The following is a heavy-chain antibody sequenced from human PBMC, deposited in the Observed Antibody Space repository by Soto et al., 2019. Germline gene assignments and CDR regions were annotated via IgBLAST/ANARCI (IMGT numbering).Heavy chain of an antibody. V-gene: IGHV1-18*04. J-gene: IGHJ5*02. D-gene: IGHD3-16*01. Sequence: GASVKVSCKASGYTFTSYCFNWVRQAPGQGLEWVGWISADSGETNYAQNFHGRVTMTTDASTTTAYMELRSLRSDDTAVYYCARRIRRIWAKGWFDPWGQGTLVTVSS. CDR3: ARRIRRIWAKGWFDP. CDR2: ISADSGET. CDR1: GYTFTSYC.